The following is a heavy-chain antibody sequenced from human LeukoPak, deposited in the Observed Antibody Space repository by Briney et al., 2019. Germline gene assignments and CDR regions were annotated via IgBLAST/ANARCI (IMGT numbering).Heavy chain of an antibody. V-gene: IGHV4-39*07. CDR3: ARGRSYDILTGYFFPHFDY. D-gene: IGHD3-9*01. CDR1: GGSISTSSYY. Sequence: SETLSLTCTVSGGSISTSSYYWGWVRQPPGKGLEWIGNIFYSGSTYYSPSLKSRVTISLDTSRNQFSLKLNSVTAADTAVYYCARGRSYDILTGYFFPHFDYWGQGTLVTVSS. CDR2: IFYSGST. J-gene: IGHJ4*02.